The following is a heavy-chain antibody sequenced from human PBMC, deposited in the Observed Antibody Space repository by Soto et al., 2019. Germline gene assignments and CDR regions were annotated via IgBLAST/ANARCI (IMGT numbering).Heavy chain of an antibody. Sequence: EVQLLESGGGLVQPGGSLRLSCAASGFTFSNYAMNWVRQAPGKGLEWVSIISKSGGTIYYADSVKGRFTISRDNSKNTLYMQVNSLRDEDTAVYYCATDLRGGTGAFDIWGHGTMVIVSS. J-gene: IGHJ3*02. CDR2: ISKSGGTI. D-gene: IGHD3-16*01. CDR3: ATDLRGGTGAFDI. CDR1: GFTFSNYA. V-gene: IGHV3-23*01.